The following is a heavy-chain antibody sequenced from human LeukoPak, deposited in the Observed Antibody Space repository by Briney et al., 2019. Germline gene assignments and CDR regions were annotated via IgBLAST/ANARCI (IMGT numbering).Heavy chain of an antibody. CDR2: IYYTGST. Sequence: SETLSLTCTVSGGSISSSSYYWGWIRQPPGKGLEWIGTIYYTGSTYYNPSLKSRVTISVDTSKNQFSLKLTSVTAADTAVYFCARGPRADVFDIWGQGTMVTVSS. V-gene: IGHV4-39*07. CDR1: GGSISSSSYY. J-gene: IGHJ3*02. CDR3: ARGPRADVFDI.